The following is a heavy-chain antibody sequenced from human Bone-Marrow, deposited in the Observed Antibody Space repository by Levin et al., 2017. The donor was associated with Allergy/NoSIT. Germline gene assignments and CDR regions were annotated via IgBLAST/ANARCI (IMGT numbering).Heavy chain of an antibody. J-gene: IGHJ4*02. CDR3: AKDYCSSASCYPDY. Sequence: PGGSLRLSCTASGFIFSNYVMNWVRQAPGKGLEWVSSISGSGGSTFYADSVKGRFTISRDSLKDTVYLQMNSLRAEDTAFYYCAKDYCSSASCYPDYWGQGTLVTVSS. D-gene: IGHD2-2*01. V-gene: IGHV3-23*01. CDR1: GFIFSNYV. CDR2: ISGSGGST.